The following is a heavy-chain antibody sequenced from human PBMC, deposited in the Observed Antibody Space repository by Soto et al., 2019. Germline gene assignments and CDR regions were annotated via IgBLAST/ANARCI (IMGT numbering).Heavy chain of an antibody. CDR2: IYYSGST. V-gene: IGHV4-59*01. Sequence: SETLSLTCTVSGGSISSYYWSWIRQPPGKGLEWIGYIYYSGSTNYNPSLKSRVTISVDTSKNQFSLKLSSVTAADTAVYYCARVRYGVDRGYYFDYWGQGTLVTVSS. J-gene: IGHJ4*02. D-gene: IGHD4-17*01. CDR1: GGSISSYY. CDR3: ARVRYGVDRGYYFDY.